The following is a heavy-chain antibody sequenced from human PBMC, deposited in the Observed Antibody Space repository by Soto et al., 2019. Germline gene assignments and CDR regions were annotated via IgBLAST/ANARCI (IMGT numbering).Heavy chain of an antibody. V-gene: IGHV3-74*01. Sequence: GGSLRLSCAASGFTFSSYWMHWVRQAPGKGLVWVSRINSDGSSTSYADSVKGRFTISRDNAKNTLYLQMNSLRAEDTAVYYCARDRCLGSATSCSRGWFDPWGQGTLVTVSS. CDR2: INSDGSST. J-gene: IGHJ5*02. CDR3: ARDRCLGSATSCSRGWFDP. CDR1: GFTFSSYW. D-gene: IGHD2-2*01.